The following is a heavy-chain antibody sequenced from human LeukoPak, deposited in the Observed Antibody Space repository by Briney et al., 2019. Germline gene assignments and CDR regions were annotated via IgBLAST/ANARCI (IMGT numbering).Heavy chain of an antibody. Sequence: SETLSLTCTVSGGSISSHYWSWIRQPPGKGLEWIGYIYYSGSTNYNPSLKSRVTISVDTSKNQFSLKLSSVTAADTAVYYCARARYDYVWGSYRYTDVYYFDYWGQGTLVTVSS. V-gene: IGHV4-59*11. D-gene: IGHD3-16*02. CDR3: ARARYDYVWGSYRYTDVYYFDY. CDR1: GGSISSHY. J-gene: IGHJ4*02. CDR2: IYYSGST.